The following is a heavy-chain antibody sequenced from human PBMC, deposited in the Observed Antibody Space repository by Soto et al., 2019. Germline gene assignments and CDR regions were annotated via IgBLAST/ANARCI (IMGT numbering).Heavy chain of an antibody. D-gene: IGHD3-16*01. J-gene: IGHJ5*02. CDR3: ARTFTTSQPYNWFDP. Sequence: SETLSLTCTVSGGSISSYYWSWIRQPPGKGLEWIGYIYYSGSTNYNPSLTGRVTISVDTSKNQFSLKLSSVTTADTAVYYCARTFTTSQPYNWFDPWGQGTQVTVS. V-gene: IGHV4-59*01. CDR1: GGSISSYY. CDR2: IYYSGST.